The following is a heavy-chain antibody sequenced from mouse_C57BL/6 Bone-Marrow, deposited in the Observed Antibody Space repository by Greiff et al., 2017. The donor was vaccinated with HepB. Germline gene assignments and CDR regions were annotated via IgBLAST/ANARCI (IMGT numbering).Heavy chain of an antibody. J-gene: IGHJ2*01. CDR1: GYTFTSYG. CDR2: IYPRSGNT. CDR3: ASRRGYFDY. Sequence: QVQLQQSGAELARPGASVKLSCKASGYTFTSYGISWVKQRTGQGLEWIGEIYPRSGNTYYNEKFKGKATLTADKSSSTAYMELRSLTSEDSAVYFCASRRGYFDYWGQGTTLTVSS. V-gene: IGHV1-81*01.